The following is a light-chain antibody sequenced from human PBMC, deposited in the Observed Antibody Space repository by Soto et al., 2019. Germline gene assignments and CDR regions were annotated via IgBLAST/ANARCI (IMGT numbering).Light chain of an antibody. V-gene: IGKV1-39*01. CDR3: QQSYSTPRT. Sequence: DIQMTQSPSSLSASVGDRVTITCRASQSVSSHLNWYQQKPGKAPELLIYGASSLQSGVRSRFSGSGSGTDFTLTSISLQPEDFATYYCQQSYSTPRTFGQGTKVEIK. J-gene: IGKJ1*01. CDR1: QSVSSH. CDR2: GAS.